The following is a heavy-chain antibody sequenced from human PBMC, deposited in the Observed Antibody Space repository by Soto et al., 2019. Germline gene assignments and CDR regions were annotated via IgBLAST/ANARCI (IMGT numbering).Heavy chain of an antibody. CDR3: AKEQPTDYIITGDDAFDI. J-gene: IGHJ3*02. D-gene: IGHD4-4*01. CDR1: GFTFSSYA. Sequence: GGSLRLSCAASGFTFSSYAMSWVRQAPGKGLEWVSAISGSGGSTYYADSVKGRFTISRDNSKNTLYLQMNSLRAEDTAVYYCAKEQPTDYIITGDDAFDIWGQGTMVTVSS. V-gene: IGHV3-23*01. CDR2: ISGSGGST.